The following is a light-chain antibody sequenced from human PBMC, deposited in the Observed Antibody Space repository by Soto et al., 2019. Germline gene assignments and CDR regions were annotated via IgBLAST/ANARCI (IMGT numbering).Light chain of an antibody. Sequence: DIQMTQSPSTLSTSVGDRVTITCRASQSISSWLAWYQQIPGKAPKLLIYKASTLDSGVPSRFSGSGSGTEFTLTISGLQPDDFAIYYCQQYSTHPLTFGGGTKVEIK. V-gene: IGKV1-5*03. J-gene: IGKJ4*01. CDR2: KAS. CDR1: QSISSW. CDR3: QQYSTHPLT.